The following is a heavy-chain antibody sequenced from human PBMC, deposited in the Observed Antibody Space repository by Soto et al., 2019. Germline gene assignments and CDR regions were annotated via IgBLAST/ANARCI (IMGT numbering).Heavy chain of an antibody. V-gene: IGHV4-38-2*01. Sequence: TXSLTCAVSGYCIISCYYWGWIRQPPGKGLEWIGSIYHSGSTYYNPSLKSRVTISVDTSKNQFSLKLSSVTAADTAVYYCARGLLLYDILTGYFDYWGQGTLVTVSS. CDR3: ARGLLLYDILTGYFDY. CDR2: IYHSGST. CDR1: GYCIISCYY. J-gene: IGHJ4*02. D-gene: IGHD3-9*01.